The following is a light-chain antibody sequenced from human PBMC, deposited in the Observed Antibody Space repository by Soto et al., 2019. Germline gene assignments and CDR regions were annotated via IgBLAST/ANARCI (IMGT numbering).Light chain of an antibody. V-gene: IGKV3-15*01. CDR2: GAS. CDR3: QQHDKWPFT. Sequence: EIVMTQSPATLSVSPGERATLSCRASQSVSSNLAGYQQKPGQAPRLLIYGASTRATGIPARLSGSGSGTEFTLTISSLQSEDFAVYYCQQHDKWPFTFGHGTRLDIK. CDR1: QSVSSN. J-gene: IGKJ2*01.